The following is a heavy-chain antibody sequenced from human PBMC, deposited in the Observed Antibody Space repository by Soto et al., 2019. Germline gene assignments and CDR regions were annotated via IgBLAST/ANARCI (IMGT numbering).Heavy chain of an antibody. CDR1: GFTFSTYA. Sequence: EVQLLESGGKLVQPGGSLTLSCAASGFTFSTYAMAWVRQAPGKGLEWVSGVSASGLNTDYADPVKGRFYISRDNSKNTVSLHMNSLRAEDTALYYCAKGRPRRTSGYVFDYWGQGTLVTVSS. J-gene: IGHJ4*02. D-gene: IGHD5-18*01. CDR3: AKGRPRRTSGYVFDY. CDR2: VSASGLNT. V-gene: IGHV3-23*01.